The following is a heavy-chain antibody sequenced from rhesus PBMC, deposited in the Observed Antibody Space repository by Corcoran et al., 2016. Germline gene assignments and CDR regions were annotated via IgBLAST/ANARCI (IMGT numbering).Heavy chain of an antibody. J-gene: IGHJ4*01. CDR3: ARLNTVTTNSFDY. D-gene: IGHD4-23*01. CDR2: INGNSGST. V-gene: IGHV4-80*01. CDR1: GGSISSYW. Sequence: QLQLQESGPGLVKPSETLSVTCAVSGGSISSYWWSWIRQPPGKGLEWIGEINGNSGSTNYNPSLKSRVTISKDASKNQFSLKLSSVTAADTAVYYCARLNTVTTNSFDYWGQGVLVTVSS.